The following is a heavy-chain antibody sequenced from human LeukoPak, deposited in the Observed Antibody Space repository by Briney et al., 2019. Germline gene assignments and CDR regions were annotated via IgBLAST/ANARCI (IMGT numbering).Heavy chain of an antibody. CDR2: ISWDGGST. CDR3: AKDIAPGEAAAGTGYFQH. V-gene: IGHV3-43*01. J-gene: IGHJ1*01. Sequence: GGSLRLSCAVSGFTFDDYTMHWVRQAPGKGLEWVSLISWDGGSTYYADSVKGRFTISRDNSKTSLHLQMNSLRTEDTALYYCAKDIAPGEAAAGTGYFQHWGQGTLVTVSS. D-gene: IGHD6-13*01. CDR1: GFTFDDYT.